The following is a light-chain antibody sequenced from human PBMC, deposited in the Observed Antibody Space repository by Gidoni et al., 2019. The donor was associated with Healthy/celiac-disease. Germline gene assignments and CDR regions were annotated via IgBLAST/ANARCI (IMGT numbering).Light chain of an antibody. CDR1: SSDVGLYNY. V-gene: IGLV2-8*01. J-gene: IGLJ2*01. Sequence: QSALTQPPSASGSPGQSLTIACTGTSSDVGLYNYVSCYQQHPGQAPKLIIYEVSKRPSGAPERFSGSKSGNTASLTFSGLQAEDEDDYDCSSYACSNTLVCGGWTKLNVL. CDR2: EVS. CDR3: SSYACSNTLV.